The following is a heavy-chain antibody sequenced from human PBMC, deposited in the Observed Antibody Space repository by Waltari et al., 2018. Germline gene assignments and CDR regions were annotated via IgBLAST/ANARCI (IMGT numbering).Heavy chain of an antibody. CDR2: VYASGVI. CDR1: GGSISSYY. CDR3: ARWGAVSEDYYYGMDV. J-gene: IGHJ6*02. Sequence: QVQLQESGPGLVKPSETLSLTCTVSGGSISSYYWNWIRQAAGKGLEWIGRVYASGVINYNPYLTSRVTMSGDTSKKQLSLKLRSVTAADTAVYFCARWGAVSEDYYYGMDVWGRGTTVTVSS. V-gene: IGHV4-4*07. D-gene: IGHD6-19*01.